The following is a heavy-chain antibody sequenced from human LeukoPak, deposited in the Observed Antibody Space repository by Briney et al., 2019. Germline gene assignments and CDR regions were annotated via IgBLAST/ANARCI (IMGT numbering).Heavy chain of an antibody. Sequence: ASVKVSCKASGYTFTGYYLHWLRQAPGQGLEWMGWINRNSGGTNYAQKFQGRVTMTRDTSISTVYMELSRLRSDDTALYYCARDGGGEWGSAFDIWGQGTMVTVSS. J-gene: IGHJ3*02. D-gene: IGHD3-16*01. CDR1: GYTFTGYY. CDR2: INRNSGGT. CDR3: ARDGGGEWGSAFDI. V-gene: IGHV1-2*02.